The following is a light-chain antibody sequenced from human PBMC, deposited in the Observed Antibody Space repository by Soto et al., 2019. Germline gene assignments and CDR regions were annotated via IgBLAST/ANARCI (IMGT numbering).Light chain of an antibody. V-gene: IGKV1-39*01. J-gene: IGKJ2*01. CDR2: AAS. CDR3: QQSYSTPFT. CDR1: QSISSY. Sequence: GDRVTITCRASQSISSYLNWYQQKPGKAPKLLIYAASSLQSGVPSRFSGSGSGTDFTLTISSLQPEDFATYYCQQSYSTPFTFGQGTKLEIK.